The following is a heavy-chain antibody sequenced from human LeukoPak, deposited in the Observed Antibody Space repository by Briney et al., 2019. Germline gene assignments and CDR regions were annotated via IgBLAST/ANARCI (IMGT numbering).Heavy chain of an antibody. CDR2: IRYEANKK. D-gene: IGHD1-26*01. CDR3: AKSHLPNAYSGTYYCDY. Sequence: GGSLRLSCAASGFTFSYYGMHWVRQAPGKGLEWVAFIRYEANKKFYGDSVKGRFTISRDSSKDTLYLQMNSLRTEDTAVYYCAKSHLPNAYSGTYYCDYWGQGTLVTVSS. J-gene: IGHJ4*02. CDR1: GFTFSYYG. V-gene: IGHV3-30*02.